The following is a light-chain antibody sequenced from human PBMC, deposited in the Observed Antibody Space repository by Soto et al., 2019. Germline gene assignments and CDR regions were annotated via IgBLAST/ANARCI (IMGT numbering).Light chain of an antibody. J-gene: IGKJ1*01. CDR3: QQYDQWWT. CDR2: GAS. V-gene: IGKV3-15*01. CDR1: QSVSSN. Sequence: EIVMTQSPATLPVSPGEGATLSCRASQSVSSNLAWYQKKPGQGPRLLIYGASTRATGIPARFSGSGSGTEFTLTISSLQSEDFALYYCQQYDQWWTFGQGTRVEIK.